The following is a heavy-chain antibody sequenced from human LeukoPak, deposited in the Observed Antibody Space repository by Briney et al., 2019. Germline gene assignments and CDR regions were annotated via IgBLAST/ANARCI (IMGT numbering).Heavy chain of an antibody. CDR1: GGSMSSYY. Sequence: SETLSLTCTVSGGSMSSYYWTWIRQPPGKGLEWIGYIYYSGSTNYNPSLKSRVTISVDTSKNQFSLKLSSVTAADTAVYYCARRQGRGWYFDLWGRGTLVTVSS. J-gene: IGHJ2*01. D-gene: IGHD3-10*01. CDR3: ARRQGRGWYFDL. V-gene: IGHV4-59*08. CDR2: IYYSGST.